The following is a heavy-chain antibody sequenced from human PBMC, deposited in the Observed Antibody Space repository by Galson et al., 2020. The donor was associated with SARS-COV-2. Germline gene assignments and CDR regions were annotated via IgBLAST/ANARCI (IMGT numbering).Heavy chain of an antibody. V-gene: IGHV4-39*07. CDR3: AREEESGADNAFDI. J-gene: IGHJ3*02. CDR2: ISNNGST. D-gene: IGHD2-21*01. CDR1: AGTISSSTSY. Sequence: SPTLSLTCTVPAGTISSSTSYWNWIRQPPGKGPEWIVTISNNGSTFYNASRKSRVIISLDTSKNQFSLKLTSVTAADTAVYHCAREEESGADNAFDIWGQGTMVTVSS.